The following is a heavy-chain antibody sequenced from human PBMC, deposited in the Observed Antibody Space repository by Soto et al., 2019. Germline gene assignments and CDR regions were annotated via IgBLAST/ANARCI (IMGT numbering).Heavy chain of an antibody. V-gene: IGHV3-66*04. CDR2: IYSGGST. CDR1: GFTVSGNY. D-gene: IGHD3-16*01. CDR3: ARRLTAYNYYYYMDV. Sequence: EVQLVESGGGLVHPGGSLRLSGAPSGFTVSGNYMSWVRQAPGKGRDWVSVIYSGGSTYYNPSLKSRVTIPVETSKNQFSRKLSSVTAADTAVYYCARRLTAYNYYYYMDVCGKGTTVTVSS. J-gene: IGHJ6*03.